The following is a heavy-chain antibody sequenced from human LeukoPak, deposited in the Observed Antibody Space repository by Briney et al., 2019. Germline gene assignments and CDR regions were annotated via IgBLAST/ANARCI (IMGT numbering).Heavy chain of an antibody. CDR3: ARGSCSSSSCYERLNGLDV. Sequence: GGSLRLSCAASGFTFSNYDMHWVRQATGKGLEWVSAFHTAGDTHYSGSVKGRFATSRENAKDSFYLQMNNLRAGDTAVYYCARGSCSSSSCYERLNGLDVWGQGTPVTVSS. D-gene: IGHD2-2*01. CDR2: FHTAGDT. V-gene: IGHV3-13*01. CDR1: GFTFSNYD. J-gene: IGHJ6*02.